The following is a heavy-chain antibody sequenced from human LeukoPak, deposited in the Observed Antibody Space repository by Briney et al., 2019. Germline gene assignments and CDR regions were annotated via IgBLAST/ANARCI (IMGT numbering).Heavy chain of an antibody. CDR1: GFSFSSYW. V-gene: IGHV3-9*01. CDR2: ISWNSGSI. CDR3: AKDTEQYYYYGMDV. Sequence: GGSLRLSCVASGFSFSSYWMHWVRQAPGKGLEWVSGISWNSGSIGYADSVKGRFTISRDNAKNSLYLQMNSLRAEDTALYYCAKDTEQYYYYGMDVWGQGTTVTVSS. J-gene: IGHJ6*02.